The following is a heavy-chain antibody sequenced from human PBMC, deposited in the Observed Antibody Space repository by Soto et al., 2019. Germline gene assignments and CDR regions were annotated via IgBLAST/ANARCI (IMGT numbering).Heavy chain of an antibody. CDR3: AKVNKQLVVPVYYYGMDV. CDR2: ISYDGSNK. Sequence: QVQLVESGGGVVQPGRSLRLSCAASGFTFSSYGMHWVRQAPGKGLEWVAVISYDGSNKYYADSVKGRFTISRDNSKNTLYLQMNSLRAEDTAVYYWAKVNKQLVVPVYYYGMDVWGQGTTVTVSS. V-gene: IGHV3-30*18. J-gene: IGHJ6*02. D-gene: IGHD6-6*01. CDR1: GFTFSSYG.